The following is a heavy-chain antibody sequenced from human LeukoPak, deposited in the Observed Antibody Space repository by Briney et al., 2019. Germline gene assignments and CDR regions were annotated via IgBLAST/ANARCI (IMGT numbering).Heavy chain of an antibody. CDR2: ISSSSNYI. CDR1: GFTFSFYS. V-gene: IGHV3-21*01. D-gene: IGHD3-10*01. CDR3: ARDLHGESCTTPNCS. Sequence: GGSLRLYCAASGFTFSFYSMNWVRQAPGKGLEWISSISSSSNYIYYADSVKGRFTISRDNAKNSLYLQMNSLRADDTAMYYCARDLHGESCTTPNCSWGQGTLVTVSS. J-gene: IGHJ4*02.